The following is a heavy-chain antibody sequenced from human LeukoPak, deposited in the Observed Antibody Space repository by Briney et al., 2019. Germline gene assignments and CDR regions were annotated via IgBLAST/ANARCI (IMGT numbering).Heavy chain of an antibody. D-gene: IGHD3-10*01. CDR3: ARGPRISLIRGGQWYYYMDV. CDR1: VYTFTIYY. CDR2: INPSGGST. V-gene: IGHV1-46*01. Sequence: GSSVTVSCKASVYTFTIYYIHWVRQAPGQRLDWMGLINPSGGSTNYVQKFQGRLTRTRDTSTSTVYMELSSLRSEDTAEYYCARGPRISLIRGGQWYYYMDVWGKGTTVTISS. J-gene: IGHJ6*03.